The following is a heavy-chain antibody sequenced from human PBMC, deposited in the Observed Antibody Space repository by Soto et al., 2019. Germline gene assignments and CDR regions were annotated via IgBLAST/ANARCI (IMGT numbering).Heavy chain of an antibody. CDR3: ARGYSSSWHLQRSIWFDP. CDR2: INAGNGNT. CDR1: GYTFTSYA. J-gene: IGHJ5*02. D-gene: IGHD6-13*01. V-gene: IGHV1-3*01. Sequence: GASVKVSCKASGYTFTSYAMHWVRQAPGQRLEWMGWINAGNGNTKYSQKFQGRVTITRDTSASTAYMELSSLRSEDTAVYYCARGYSSSWHLQRSIWFDPWGQGTLVTVSS.